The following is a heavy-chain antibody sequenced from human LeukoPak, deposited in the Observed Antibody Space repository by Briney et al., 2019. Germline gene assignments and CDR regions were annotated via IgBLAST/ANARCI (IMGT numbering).Heavy chain of an antibody. CDR3: TRSEDCSCYRHFDY. D-gene: IGHD3-22*01. CDR1: GFTFSGPA. CDR2: IRSKANTYAT. V-gene: IGHV3-73*01. Sequence: GGSLKLSCAASGFTFSGPAMHWVRQASGKGLEWVGRIRSKANTYATAYAASVKGRFTISRDDSKNTAYLQMNSLKTEDTAVDYCTRSEDCSCYRHFDYWGQGTLVTVSS. J-gene: IGHJ4*02.